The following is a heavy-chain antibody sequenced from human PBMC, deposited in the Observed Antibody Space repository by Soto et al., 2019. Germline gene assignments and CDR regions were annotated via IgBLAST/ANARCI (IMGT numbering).Heavy chain of an antibody. D-gene: IGHD2-2*01. CDR3: TRAVIVVVPAAAPTRYFDL. V-gene: IGHV3-49*03. CDR2: IRSKAYGGTT. Sequence: TGGSLSLSCTASGFTFGDYAMSWFRQAPGKGLEWVGFIRSKAYGGTTEYAASVKGRFTISRDDSKSIAYLQMNSLKTEDTAVYYCTRAVIVVVPAAAPTRYFDLWGRGTLVTVSS. CDR1: GFTFGDYA. J-gene: IGHJ2*01.